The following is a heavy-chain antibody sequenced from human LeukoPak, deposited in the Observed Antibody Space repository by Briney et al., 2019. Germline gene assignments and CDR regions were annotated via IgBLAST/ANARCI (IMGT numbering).Heavy chain of an antibody. J-gene: IGHJ6*02. V-gene: IGHV3-30-3*01. CDR1: GFTFTNFA. Sequence: GRSLRLSCAASGFTFTNFAMHWVRQTPGKGLEWVALISYDGINTYYADSVKGRFTISRDNSKNTLSLLMNSLTAEDTAVYYCARDTAHSSWSIYYYYGMDVWGQGTTVTVSS. D-gene: IGHD6-13*01. CDR2: ISYDGINT. CDR3: ARDTAHSSWSIYYYYGMDV.